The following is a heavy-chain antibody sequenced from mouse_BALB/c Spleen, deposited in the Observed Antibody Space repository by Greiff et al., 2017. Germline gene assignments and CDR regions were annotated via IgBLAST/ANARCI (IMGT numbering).Heavy chain of an antibody. V-gene: IGHV6-6*02. CDR3: TRRTGTFYAMDY. J-gene: IGHJ4*01. CDR1: GFTFSNYW. D-gene: IGHD4-1*01. CDR2: IRLKSNNYAT. Sequence: EVKLVESGGGLVQPGGSMKLSCVASGFTFSNYWMNWVRQSPEKGLEWVAEIRLKSNNYATHYAESVKGRFTISRDDSKSSVYLQMNNLRAEDTGIYYCTRRTGTFYAMDYWGQGTSVTVSS.